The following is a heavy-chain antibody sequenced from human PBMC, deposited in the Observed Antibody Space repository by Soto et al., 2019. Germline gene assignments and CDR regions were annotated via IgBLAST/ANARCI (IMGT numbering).Heavy chain of an antibody. D-gene: IGHD2-15*01. CDR2: IIPIFGTA. Sequence: GASVKVSCKASGYTFTSYAISWVRQAPGQGLEWTGGIIPIFGTANYAQKFQGRVTITADESTSTAYMELSSLRSEDTAVYYCASTGYCSGGSCYPVSYYGMDVWGQGTTVTVSS. J-gene: IGHJ6*02. V-gene: IGHV1-69*13. CDR3: ASTGYCSGGSCYPVSYYGMDV. CDR1: GYTFTSYA.